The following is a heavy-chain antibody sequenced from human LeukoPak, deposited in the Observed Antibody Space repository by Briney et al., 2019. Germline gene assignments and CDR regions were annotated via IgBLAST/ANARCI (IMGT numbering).Heavy chain of an antibody. CDR1: GGSTSGYY. J-gene: IGHJ5*02. D-gene: IGHD3-3*01. CDR3: VMIFWSGDLAFLIWFDP. Sequence: SETLSLTCAAYGGSTSGYYWSGIRQPPPEGLEWSGEINHSGSTNYTQSLKSRVTITIDTSKNQFSLKLCSVAASDTAVYYCVMIFWSGDLAFLIWFDPGGGGTLVTVPS. V-gene: IGHV4-34*01. CDR2: INHSGST.